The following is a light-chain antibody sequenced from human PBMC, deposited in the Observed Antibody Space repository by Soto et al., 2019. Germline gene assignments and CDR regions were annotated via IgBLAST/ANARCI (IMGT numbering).Light chain of an antibody. CDR2: DTS. J-gene: IGKJ3*01. V-gene: IGKV3-11*01. CDR3: QQRTNWPRSFT. Sequence: EIVLTQSPATLSLSPGERATLSCRASQSVSSYLAWYQQKPGQAPRLLIYDTSKRATGIPARFSGSGSGTAFTLIISSVEPEDFAVYYCQQRTNWPRSFTFGPGTKVDIK. CDR1: QSVSSY.